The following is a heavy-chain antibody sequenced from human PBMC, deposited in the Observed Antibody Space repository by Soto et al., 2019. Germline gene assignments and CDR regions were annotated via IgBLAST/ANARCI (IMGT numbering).Heavy chain of an antibody. Sequence: GGSLRLSCAASGFTFGSYGMSWVRQAPGKGLEWVSHISDSGGSTNYADHVKGRFTISRDNPQNTLYLQMNSLRAEDTAVYYCTRVKHDYIWGSYRLNAFDIWGQGTMVTVSS. CDR2: ISDSGGST. J-gene: IGHJ3*02. CDR3: TRVKHDYIWGSYRLNAFDI. V-gene: IGHV3-23*01. D-gene: IGHD3-16*02. CDR1: GFTFGSYG.